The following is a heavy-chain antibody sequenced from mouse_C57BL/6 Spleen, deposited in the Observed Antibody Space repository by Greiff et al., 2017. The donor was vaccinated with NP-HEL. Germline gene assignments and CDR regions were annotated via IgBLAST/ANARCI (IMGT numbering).Heavy chain of an antibody. CDR2: ISDGGSYT. V-gene: IGHV5-4*03. J-gene: IGHJ1*03. CDR3: AGGRYFDV. Sequence: EVKLVESGGGLVKPGGSLKLSCAASGFTFSSYAMSWVRQTPEKRLEWVATISDGGSYTYYPDNVKGRFTISRDNAKNNLYLQMSHLKSEDTAMYYCAGGRYFDVWGTGTTVTVSS. CDR1: GFTFSSYA.